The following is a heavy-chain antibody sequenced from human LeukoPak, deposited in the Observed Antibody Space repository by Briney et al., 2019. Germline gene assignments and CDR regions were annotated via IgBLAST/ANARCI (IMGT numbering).Heavy chain of an antibody. CDR3: ARAYYDSALYYFDY. Sequence: GGSLRLSCAASGFTFSSYGMHWVRQAPGKGLEWVAVIWYDGSNKYYADSVKGRFTISRDNSKNTLYLQMNSLRAEDTAVYYCARAYYDSALYYFDYWGQGTLVTVS. CDR2: IWYDGSNK. D-gene: IGHD3-22*01. V-gene: IGHV3-33*01. J-gene: IGHJ4*02. CDR1: GFTFSSYG.